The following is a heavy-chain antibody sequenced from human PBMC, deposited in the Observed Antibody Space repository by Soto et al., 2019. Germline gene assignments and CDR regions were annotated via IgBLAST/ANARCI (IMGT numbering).Heavy chain of an antibody. CDR3: ARDRLLEHFASSGIPTCVFDV. CDR2: VDHTGRT. V-gene: IGHV4-59*13. Sequence: QVQLQQSGPGLVKPSETLSLTCTVSDGSITKYYWTWVRQSPGKGLERIGNVDHTGRTTVSPSLKHRVTMSVATATDPFSLSLSSATAADTAFYFCARDRLLEHFASSGIPTCVFDVWGQGTLVTVSS. D-gene: IGHD1-1*01. J-gene: IGHJ3*01. CDR1: DGSITKYY.